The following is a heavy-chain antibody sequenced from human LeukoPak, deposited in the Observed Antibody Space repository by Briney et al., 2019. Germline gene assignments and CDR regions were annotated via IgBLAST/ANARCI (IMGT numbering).Heavy chain of an antibody. CDR3: AKVYGYSSGWFDY. D-gene: IGHD6-19*01. CDR1: GFTFSSYV. Sequence: GGSLRLSCAPSGFTFSSYVMSWVRQAPGKGLEWVSLIRGSVGSTYYADSAKGRFTIYRHNSKNTLYLLMNSLRAEDTAVYFCAKVYGYSSGWFDYWGQGTLVTVSS. V-gene: IGHV3-23*01. CDR2: IRGSVGST. J-gene: IGHJ4*02.